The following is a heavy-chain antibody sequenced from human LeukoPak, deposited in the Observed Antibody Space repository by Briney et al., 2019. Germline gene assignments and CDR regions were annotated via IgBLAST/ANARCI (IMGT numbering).Heavy chain of an antibody. Sequence: GGSLRLSCAASGFTFSSYAMSWVRQAPGKGLEWVSAISSSGGSTYYADSVKGRFTISRDNSKNTLYLQMNSLRAEDTAMYYCANTRSYTSGWYSWGQGTPVTVSS. V-gene: IGHV3-23*01. D-gene: IGHD6-19*01. J-gene: IGHJ4*02. CDR3: ANTRSYTSGWYS. CDR2: ISSSGGST. CDR1: GFTFSSYA.